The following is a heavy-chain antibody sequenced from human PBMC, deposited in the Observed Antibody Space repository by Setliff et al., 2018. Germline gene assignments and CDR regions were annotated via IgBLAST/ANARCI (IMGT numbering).Heavy chain of an antibody. D-gene: IGHD2-2*01. V-gene: IGHV4-39*07. CDR2: IYFNGNT. J-gene: IGHJ4*02. Sequence: SETLSLTCNVSGGSISTSNYHWGWVRRPPGKGLEWIANIYFNGNTVKQPYLKSRVSISIDTSKNHFSLGLSSVIAADTATYYFRLANCSKNCEEALDYWSQGTLVTVSS. CDR1: GGSISTSNYH. CDR3: RLANCSKNCEEALDY.